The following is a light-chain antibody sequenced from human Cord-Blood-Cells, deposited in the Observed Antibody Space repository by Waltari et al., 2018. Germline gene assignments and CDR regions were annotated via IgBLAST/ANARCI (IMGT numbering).Light chain of an antibody. CDR3: QQYGSSPWT. CDR2: GAS. Sequence: EIVLTQSPGTLSLSPGDRATLSCRDSQSVSSSYLAWYQQKPGQAPRLLIYGASSRATGIPDRFSGSGSGTDFTLTISRLEPEDFAVYYCQQYGSSPWTFGQGTKVEIK. V-gene: IGKV3-20*01. J-gene: IGKJ1*01. CDR1: QSVSSSY.